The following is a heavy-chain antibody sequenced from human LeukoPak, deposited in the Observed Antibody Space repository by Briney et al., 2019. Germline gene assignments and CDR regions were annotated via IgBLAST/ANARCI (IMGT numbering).Heavy chain of an antibody. CDR2: ISSSSSTI. V-gene: IGHV3-48*01. CDR3: AKDSEKLLWFGEFDGDAFDI. J-gene: IGHJ3*02. CDR1: GFTFSSYS. Sequence: PGGSLRLSCAASGFTFSSYSMNWVRQAPGKGLEWVSYISSSSSTIYYAYSVKGRFTISRDKAKNSLYLQMNSLRAEDTAVYYCAKDSEKLLWFGEFDGDAFDIWGQGTMVTVSS. D-gene: IGHD3-10*01.